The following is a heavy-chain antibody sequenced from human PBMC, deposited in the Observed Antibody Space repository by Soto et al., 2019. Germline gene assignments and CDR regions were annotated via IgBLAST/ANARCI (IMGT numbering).Heavy chain of an antibody. Sequence: SVKVSCKASGGTFSSYTISWVRQAPGQGLEWMGRIIPILGIANYAQKFQGRVTITADKSTSTAYMELSSLRSEDTAVYYCAAYAYGDYRSNAFDIWGQGTMVTVSS. V-gene: IGHV1-69*02. CDR2: IIPILGIA. CDR3: AAYAYGDYRSNAFDI. D-gene: IGHD4-17*01. CDR1: GGTFSSYT. J-gene: IGHJ3*02.